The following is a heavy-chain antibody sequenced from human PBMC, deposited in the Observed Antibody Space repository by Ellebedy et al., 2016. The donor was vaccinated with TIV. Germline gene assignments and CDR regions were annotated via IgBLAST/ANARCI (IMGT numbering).Heavy chain of an antibody. J-gene: IGHJ5*02. Sequence: PGGSLRLSCAASGFTFSSYGMHWVRQAPGGGLEWVSSISSTSAYIHYADSLKGRSTISRDNAKNSLHLHLNSLTVGDTAVYYCVRGASGSSVAGLKSWGQGTLVTVSS. CDR1: GFTFSSYG. D-gene: IGHD6-19*01. CDR3: VRGASGSSVAGLKS. V-gene: IGHV3-21*01. CDR2: ISSTSAYI.